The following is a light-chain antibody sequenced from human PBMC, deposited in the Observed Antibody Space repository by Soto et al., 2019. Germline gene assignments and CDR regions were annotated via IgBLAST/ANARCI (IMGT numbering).Light chain of an antibody. Sequence: EIQMTQSPTSLTSSVGDRVTISCRASQGFSNSLAWYQQKPGKVPTLLLYGASILQSGVPSRFSGSGSGTEFTLTISCLQPEDVATYFCHKYDSAPLTFGGGTKLEIK. V-gene: IGKV1-27*01. J-gene: IGKJ4*01. CDR2: GAS. CDR1: QGFSNS. CDR3: HKYDSAPLT.